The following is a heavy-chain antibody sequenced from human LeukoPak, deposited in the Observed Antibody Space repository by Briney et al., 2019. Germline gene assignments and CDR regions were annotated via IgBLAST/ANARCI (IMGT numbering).Heavy chain of an antibody. D-gene: IGHD6-6*01. J-gene: IGHJ6*03. V-gene: IGHV3-48*03. CDR3: AKLPNLSSSFLGYYYYYMDV. CDR1: GFTFSSYE. Sequence: PGGSLRLSCAASGFTFSSYEMNWVRQAPGKGLEWVSYISSSGSTIYDADSVKGRFTISRDNAKNSLYLQMNSLRAEDTAVYYCAKLPNLSSSFLGYYYYYMDVWGKGTTVTVSS. CDR2: ISSSGSTI.